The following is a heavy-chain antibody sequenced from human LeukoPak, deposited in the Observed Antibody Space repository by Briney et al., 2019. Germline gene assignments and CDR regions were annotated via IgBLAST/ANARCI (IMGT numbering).Heavy chain of an antibody. CDR1: GFTFSSYS. CDR3: ARDSFAVEVPAAIYYYYMDV. V-gene: IGHV3-21*01. CDR2: ISSSSSYI. Sequence: GGPLRLSCAASGFTFSSYSMNWVRQAPGKGLEWVSSISSSSSYIYYADSVKGRFTISRDNAKNSLYLQMNSLRAEDTAVYYCARDSFAVEVPAAIYYYYMDVWGKGTTVTVSS. D-gene: IGHD2-2*01. J-gene: IGHJ6*03.